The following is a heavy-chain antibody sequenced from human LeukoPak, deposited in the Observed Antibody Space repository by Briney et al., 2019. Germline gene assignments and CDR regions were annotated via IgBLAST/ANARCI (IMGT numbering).Heavy chain of an antibody. J-gene: IGHJ3*02. CDR3: ARDRGYSGYDWDAFDI. Sequence: PGGSLRLSCAASGFTFDDYAMNWVRQAPGKGLEWVSSISSSSSYIYYADSVKGRFTISRDNAKNSLYLRMNSLRAEDTAVYYCARDRGYSGYDWDAFDIWGQGTMVTVSS. CDR2: ISSSSSYI. D-gene: IGHD5-12*01. V-gene: IGHV3-21*01. CDR1: GFTFDDYA.